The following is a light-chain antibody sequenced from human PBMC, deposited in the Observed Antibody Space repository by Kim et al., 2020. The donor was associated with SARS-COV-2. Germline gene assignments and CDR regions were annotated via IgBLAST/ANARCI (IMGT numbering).Light chain of an antibody. CDR1: SSNVGAGYD. V-gene: IGLV1-40*01. J-gene: IGLJ2*01. CDR2: GNS. Sequence: QSVLTQPPSVSGAPGQRVTISCTGSSSNVGAGYDVHWYQHLPGTAPKLLIYGNSNRPSGVSDRFSGSKSGTSASLAIAGLQAEDEADYYCQSYDSSLSGSVFGGGTQLTVL. CDR3: QSYDSSLSGSV.